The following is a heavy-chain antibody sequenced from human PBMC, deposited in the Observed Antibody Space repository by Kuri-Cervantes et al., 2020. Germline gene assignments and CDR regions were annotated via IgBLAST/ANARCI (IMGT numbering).Heavy chain of an antibody. V-gene: IGHV4-61*02. Sequence: LRLSCTVSGGSISSGSYYWSWIRQPAGKGLEWIGRIYTSGSTNYNPSLKSRVTISVDTSKNQFSLKLSSVTAADTAVYYCAGYSSGWRYYYGMDVWGQGTTVTVSS. D-gene: IGHD6-19*01. CDR2: IYTSGST. CDR3: AGYSSGWRYYYGMDV. J-gene: IGHJ6*02. CDR1: GGSISSGSYY.